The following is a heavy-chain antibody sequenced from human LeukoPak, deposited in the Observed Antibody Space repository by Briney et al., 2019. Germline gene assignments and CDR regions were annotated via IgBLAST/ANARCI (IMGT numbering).Heavy chain of an antibody. CDR2: INQDGSEK. D-gene: IGHD2-15*01. V-gene: IGHV3-7*03. J-gene: IGHJ3*02. CDR3: AKDLAAHSDAFDI. CDR1: GFTFSSYW. Sequence: GGSLRLSCAASGFTFSSYWMSWVRQAPGKGLEWVASINQDGSEKYYVDSMKGRFTISRDNSKNTLYLQMNSLRAEDTAVYYCAKDLAAHSDAFDIWGQGTMVTVSS.